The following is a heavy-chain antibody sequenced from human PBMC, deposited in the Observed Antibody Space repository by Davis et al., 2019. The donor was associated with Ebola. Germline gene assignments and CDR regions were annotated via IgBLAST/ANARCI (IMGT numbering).Heavy chain of an antibody. CDR3: ARVPSTFGGVIDRLDY. D-gene: IGHD3-16*02. CDR2: IYYSGST. CDR1: GGSISSYY. J-gene: IGHJ4*02. Sequence: SETLSLTCTVSGGSISSYYWSWIRQPPGKGLEWIGYIYYSGSTNYNPSLKSRVTISVDTSKNQFSLKLSSVIAADTAGYYCARVPSTFGGVIDRLDYWGQGTLVTVSS. V-gene: IGHV4-59*01.